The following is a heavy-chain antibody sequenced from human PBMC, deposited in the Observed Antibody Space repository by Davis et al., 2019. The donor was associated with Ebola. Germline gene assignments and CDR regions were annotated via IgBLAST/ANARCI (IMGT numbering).Heavy chain of an antibody. J-gene: IGHJ4*02. Sequence: PGGSLRLSCAASGFTFSSYWMSWVRQAPGKGLEWVANIKQDGSEKYYVDSVKGRFTISRDNAKNSLYLQMNSLRAEDTAVYYCARDQRAARGSYPLRFDYWGQGTLVTVSS. V-gene: IGHV3-7*01. CDR1: GFTFSSYW. CDR3: ARDQRAARGSYPLRFDY. D-gene: IGHD1-26*01. CDR2: IKQDGSEK.